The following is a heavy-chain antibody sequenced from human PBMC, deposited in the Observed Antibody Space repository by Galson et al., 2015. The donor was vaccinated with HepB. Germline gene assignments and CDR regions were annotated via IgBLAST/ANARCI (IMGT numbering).Heavy chain of an antibody. Sequence: SVKVSCKASGGTFSSYAISWVRQAPGQGLEWMGGIIPIFGTANYAQKFQGRVTITADESTSTAYMELSSLRSEDTAVYYCARCPNPGIAAAGTHLAETGYYYYMDVWGKGTTVTVSS. CDR1: GGTFSSYA. D-gene: IGHD6-13*01. CDR2: IIPIFGTA. J-gene: IGHJ6*03. V-gene: IGHV1-69*13. CDR3: ARCPNPGIAAAGTHLAETGYYYYMDV.